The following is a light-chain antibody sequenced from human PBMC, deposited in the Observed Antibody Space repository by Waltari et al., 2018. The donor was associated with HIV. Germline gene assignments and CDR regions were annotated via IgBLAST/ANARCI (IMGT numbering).Light chain of an antibody. CDR2: DVS. Sequence: QSALPQPASVSGSPGQSLTISCGGTSRAVGGYRYVSWYQQHPGKAPNLVIFDVSNRPSGVSNRFSASRSGNTASLTISGLQTEDEGDYFCSAYARSAAHVIFGGGTKLTVL. CDR1: SRAVGGYRY. V-gene: IGLV2-14*03. CDR3: SAYARSAAHVI. J-gene: IGLJ2*01.